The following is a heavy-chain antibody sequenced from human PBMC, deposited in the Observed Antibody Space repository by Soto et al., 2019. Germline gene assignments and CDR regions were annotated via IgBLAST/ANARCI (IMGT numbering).Heavy chain of an antibody. CDR3: ARIRRDDFWSGYYSYWFDP. J-gene: IGHJ5*02. Sequence: QVTLKESGPVLVKPTEPLTLTCTVSGFSLSNARMGVSWIRQPPGKALEWLAHIFSNDEKSYSTSLKSRLTITKDTSKNQVVLTMTNMDPVDTATYYCARIRRDDFWSGYYSYWFDPWGQGTLVTVSS. D-gene: IGHD3-3*01. CDR1: GFSLSNARMG. V-gene: IGHV2-26*01. CDR2: IFSNDEK.